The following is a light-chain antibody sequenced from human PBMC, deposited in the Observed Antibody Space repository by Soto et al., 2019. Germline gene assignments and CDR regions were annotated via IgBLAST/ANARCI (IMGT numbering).Light chain of an antibody. J-gene: IGKJ1*01. V-gene: IGKV1-5*03. CDR2: KAS. CDR3: QQYNSYWT. CDR1: HSISSW. Sequence: DTQMTQSPSTLSASVGDRVTITCRASHSISSWLAWYQQKPGKAPKLLIYKASSLESGVPSRFSGSGSGTEFTLTISSLQPDDFATYYCQQYNSYWTFGQGTKVAIK.